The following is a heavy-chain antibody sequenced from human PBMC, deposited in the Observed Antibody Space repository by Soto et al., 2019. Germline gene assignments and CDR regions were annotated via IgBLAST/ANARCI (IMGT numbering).Heavy chain of an antibody. D-gene: IGHD3-9*01. Sequence: QVQLQQWGAGPLRPLETLSLTCGVSGGSFSGYYWAWIRQSPGKGLEWIGEINDRGSINYNPSLKSRVSISVDTSKNHYSRNLRSVTAADTAVYYCARESHDILTGPSWVWYFDLRGRGTLVTVSS. CDR3: ARESHDILTGPSWVWYFDL. CDR1: GGSFSGYY. V-gene: IGHV4-34*01. J-gene: IGHJ2*01. CDR2: INDRGSI.